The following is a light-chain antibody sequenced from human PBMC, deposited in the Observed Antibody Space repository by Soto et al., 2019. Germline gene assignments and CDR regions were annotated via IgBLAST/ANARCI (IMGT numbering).Light chain of an antibody. CDR1: ESVSRN. CDR3: QQYNSWSPIT. CDR2: DAS. V-gene: IGKV3-15*01. J-gene: IGKJ5*01. Sequence: EVVMTQSPATLSVSPGERATLSCRASESVSRNLAWYQQKPGQAPRLLIYDASTRATGIPDRFSGGGSGTEFTLTISNLQSEDFVVYYCQQYNSWSPITFGQGTRLEI.